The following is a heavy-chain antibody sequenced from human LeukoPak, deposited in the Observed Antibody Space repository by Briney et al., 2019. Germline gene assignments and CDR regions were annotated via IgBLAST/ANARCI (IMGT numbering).Heavy chain of an antibody. D-gene: IGHD3-9*01. Sequence: GRSLRLSCAASGFTFSSYWMSWVRQAPGKGLEWVANIKQDGSEKYYVDSVKGRFTISRDNAKNSLYLQMNSLRAEDTAVYYCARDQYLYYDILTGLFDYWGQGTLVTVSS. CDR2: IKQDGSEK. CDR1: GFTFSSYW. V-gene: IGHV3-7*01. J-gene: IGHJ4*02. CDR3: ARDQYLYYDILTGLFDY.